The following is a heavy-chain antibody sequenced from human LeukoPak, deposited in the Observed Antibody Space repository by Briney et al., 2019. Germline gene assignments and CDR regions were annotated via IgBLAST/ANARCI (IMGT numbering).Heavy chain of an antibody. Sequence: ASVTLSCTSAGYTFTCYDINWGWQAPGQGLERVGWMNPNSGRTGYDQKFQGRGTITRNTPISTAYMELRTLRSEHAPVYYCARFGFGELLPGSDVWGQGTTVTVSS. CDR3: ARFGFGELLPGSDV. CDR2: MNPNSGRT. V-gene: IGHV1-8*01. CDR1: GYTFTCYD. J-gene: IGHJ6*02. D-gene: IGHD3-10*01.